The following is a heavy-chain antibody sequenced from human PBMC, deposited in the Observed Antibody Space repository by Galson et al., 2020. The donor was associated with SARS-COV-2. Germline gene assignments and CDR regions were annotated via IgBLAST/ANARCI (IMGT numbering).Heavy chain of an antibody. CDR3: ARAVGTAAFYYWYFDL. D-gene: IGHD6-13*01. Sequence: GGSLRLSCATSGLTFNKYSMNWIRQAPGKGPEWLSSISSSGSQIFYAASVRGRFTISRDDARNSLYLQMNSLSAEDTAVYYCARAVGTAAFYYWYFDLWGRGTLVTVSS. J-gene: IGHJ2*01. CDR1: GLTFNKYS. V-gene: IGHV3-21*01. CDR2: ISSSGSQI.